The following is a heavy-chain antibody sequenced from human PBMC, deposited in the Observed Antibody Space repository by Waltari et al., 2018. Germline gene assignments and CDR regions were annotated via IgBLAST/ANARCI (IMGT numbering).Heavy chain of an antibody. CDR3: ARAHLEVYYYGMDV. CDR2: IYYSGST. J-gene: IGHJ6*02. D-gene: IGHD3-3*01. V-gene: IGHV4-39*07. CDR1: GGSISSSSYY. Sequence: QLQLQESGPGLVKPSETLSLTCTVSGGSISSSSYYWGWIRQPPGKGLEWIGSIYYSGSTYYNPSLNSRVTISVDTSKNQFSLKLSSVTAADTAVYYCARAHLEVYYYGMDVWGQGTTVTVSS.